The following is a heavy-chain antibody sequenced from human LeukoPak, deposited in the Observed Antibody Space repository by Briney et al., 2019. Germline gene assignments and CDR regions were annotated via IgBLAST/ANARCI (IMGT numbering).Heavy chain of an antibody. V-gene: IGHV4-34*01. J-gene: IGHJ3*02. CDR3: ARGGYDILTGYYFYDAFDI. D-gene: IGHD3-9*01. CDR2: INHSGST. CDR1: GGSFSGYY. Sequence: SETLSLTCAVYGGSFSGYYWSWIRQPPGKGLEWIGEINHSGSTNYNPSLKSRVTISVDTSKNQFSLKLSSVTAADTAVYYCARGGYDILTGYYFYDAFDIWGQGTMVTVSS.